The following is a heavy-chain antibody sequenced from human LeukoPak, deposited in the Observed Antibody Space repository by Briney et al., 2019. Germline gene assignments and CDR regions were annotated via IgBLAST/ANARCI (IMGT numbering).Heavy chain of an antibody. CDR1: GFTFSSYS. D-gene: IGHD6-6*01. Sequence: GGSLRLSCAASGFTFSSYSMNWVRQAPGKGLEWVSYISGSSSTIFYAGSMKGRFTVSRDNAKNSLYLQMDSLRDGDTAVYYCTRGRPGHYYDYWGQGTRVTVSS. V-gene: IGHV3-48*02. CDR2: ISGSSSTI. CDR3: TRGRPGHYYDY. J-gene: IGHJ4*02.